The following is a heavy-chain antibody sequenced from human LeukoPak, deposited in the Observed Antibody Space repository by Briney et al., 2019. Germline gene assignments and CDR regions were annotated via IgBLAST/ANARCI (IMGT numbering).Heavy chain of an antibody. Sequence: GGSLRLSCAASGFTFSGYYMSWIRQTPGRGLQWVSYISSSGSTIYYADSVKGRFTISRDNARDSLYLQMNSLRAEDTAVYYCARVSRVEMAADAFDYWGQGTLVTVSS. V-gene: IGHV3-11*01. J-gene: IGHJ4*02. CDR3: ARVSRVEMAADAFDY. CDR1: GFTFSGYY. D-gene: IGHD5-24*01. CDR2: ISSSGSTI.